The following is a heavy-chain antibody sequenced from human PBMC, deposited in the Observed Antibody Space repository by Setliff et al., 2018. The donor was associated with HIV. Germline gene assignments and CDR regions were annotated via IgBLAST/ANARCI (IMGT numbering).Heavy chain of an antibody. Sequence: ASVKVSCKASGYSFTDYAMNWVRQVPGQGLEWMGWINIGNGDTKYSQDFHDRVTISRDTPATTVYMELSSLRSDDMAVYYCARGWHSTSPNSYFDYWGQGSLVTVSS. CDR2: INIGNGDT. CDR3: ARGWHSTSPNSYFDY. D-gene: IGHD6-6*01. J-gene: IGHJ4*02. CDR1: GYSFTDYA. V-gene: IGHV1-3*03.